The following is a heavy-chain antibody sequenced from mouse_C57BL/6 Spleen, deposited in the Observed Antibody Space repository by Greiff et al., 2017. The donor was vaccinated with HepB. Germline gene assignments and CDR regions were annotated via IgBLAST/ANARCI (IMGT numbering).Heavy chain of an antibody. V-gene: IGHV1-69*01. D-gene: IGHD4-1*01. CDR3: ARGAITGTDY. Sequence: QVQLKQSGAELVMPGASVKLSCKASGYTFTSYWMHWVKQRPGQGLEWIGEIDPSDSYTNYNQKFKGKSTLTVDKSSSTAYMQLSSLTSEDSAVYYCARGAITGTDYWGQGTTLTVSS. J-gene: IGHJ2*01. CDR1: GYTFTSYW. CDR2: IDPSDSYT.